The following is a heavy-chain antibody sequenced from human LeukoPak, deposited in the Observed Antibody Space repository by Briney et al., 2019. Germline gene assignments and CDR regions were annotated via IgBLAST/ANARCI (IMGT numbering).Heavy chain of an antibody. D-gene: IGHD6-13*01. CDR2: IYSGGST. J-gene: IGHJ5*02. V-gene: IGHV3-66*01. CDR1: GFTVSSNY. Sequence: GGSLRLSCAASGFTVSSNYMSWVRQAPGKGLEWVSVIYSGGSTYYADSVKGRFTISRDNSKNTLYLQMNSLRAEDTAVYYCARDTDSSSWYSNWFDPWGQGTLVTVSS. CDR3: ARDTDSSSWYSNWFDP.